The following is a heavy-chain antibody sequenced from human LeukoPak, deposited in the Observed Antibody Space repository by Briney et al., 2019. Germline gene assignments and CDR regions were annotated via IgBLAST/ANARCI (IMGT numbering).Heavy chain of an antibody. D-gene: IGHD3-10*01. Sequence: PGGSLRLSCAASGFTFSSYSMNWVRQAPGKGLEWVSSISSSSSYIYYADSVKGRFTISRDNSKNTLYLQMNSLRAEDTAMYYCTSSSPNYGSGSYYNYRGQGTLVTVSP. CDR3: TSSSPNYGSGSYYNY. V-gene: IGHV3-21*04. CDR2: ISSSSSYI. CDR1: GFTFSSYS. J-gene: IGHJ4*02.